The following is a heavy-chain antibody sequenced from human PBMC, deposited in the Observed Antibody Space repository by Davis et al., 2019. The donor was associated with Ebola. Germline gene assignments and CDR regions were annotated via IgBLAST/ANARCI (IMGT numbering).Heavy chain of an antibody. CDR2: INAGNGNT. Sequence: ASVKVSCKASGYIFTLYAIHWVRQAPGQRLEWMGWINAGNGNTKYSQKFQGRVTITRDTSASTAYMELSSLRSEDTAVYYCASTSMYYYDSSGYYYVPPSFDYWGQGTLVTVSS. D-gene: IGHD3-22*01. V-gene: IGHV1-3*01. J-gene: IGHJ4*02. CDR1: GYIFTLYA. CDR3: ASTSMYYYDSSGYYYVPPSFDY.